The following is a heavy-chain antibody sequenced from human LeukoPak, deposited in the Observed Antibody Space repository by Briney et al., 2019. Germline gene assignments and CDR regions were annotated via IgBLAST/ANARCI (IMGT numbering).Heavy chain of an antibody. V-gene: IGHV3-48*01. CDR2: ISSSSASI. CDR1: GFTFSSYS. Sequence: GGSLRLSCAASGFTFSSYSMNWVRQAPGKGLEWISYISSSSASIYYADSVKGRFTISRDNAKNSVYLQMNSLRAEDTAVYYCARDRQWVAFYTDYWGQGTLVTVSS. D-gene: IGHD6-19*01. J-gene: IGHJ4*02. CDR3: ARDRQWVAFYTDY.